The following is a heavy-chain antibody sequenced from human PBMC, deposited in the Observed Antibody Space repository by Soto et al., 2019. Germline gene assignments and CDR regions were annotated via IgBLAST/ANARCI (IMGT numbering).Heavy chain of an antibody. CDR3: AKEGWWELLGMGAFDI. CDR2: ISYDGSNK. Sequence: QVQLVESGGGVVQPGRSLRLSCAASGFTFSSYGMHWVRQAPGKGLEWVAVISYDGSNKYYADSVKGRFTISRDNSKNTLYLQMNSLRAEDTAVYYCAKEGWWELLGMGAFDIWGQGTMVTVSS. V-gene: IGHV3-30*18. J-gene: IGHJ3*02. CDR1: GFTFSSYG. D-gene: IGHD1-26*01.